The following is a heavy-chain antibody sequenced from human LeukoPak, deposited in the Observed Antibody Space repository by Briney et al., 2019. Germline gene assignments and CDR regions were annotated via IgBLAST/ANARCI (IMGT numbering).Heavy chain of an antibody. CDR1: GGSISSYY. D-gene: IGHD3-10*01. CDR3: ATLGGTYYYGSGSYSFSKDY. CDR2: IFYSGST. J-gene: IGHJ4*02. Sequence: SETLSLTCTVSGGSISSYYWSWIRQPPGKGLERIGHIFYSGSTNYNPSPKSRVTISVDTSKNQFSLKLSSVTAADTAVYYCATLGGTYYYGSGSYSFSKDYWGQGTLVTVSS. V-gene: IGHV4-59*01.